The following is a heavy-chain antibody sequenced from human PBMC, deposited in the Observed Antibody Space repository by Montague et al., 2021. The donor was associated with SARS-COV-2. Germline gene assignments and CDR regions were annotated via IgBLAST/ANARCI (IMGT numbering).Heavy chain of an antibody. Sequence: SETLSLTCTVSGGSISSSSYYWGWIRQPPGKGLEWIGSIYYSGSTYYNPSLKSRVTISVDTSKNQFSLKLSSVTAADTAVYYCARSINLYDFWNGYYQGWFDPWGQGTLVTVSS. CDR1: GGSISSSSYY. V-gene: IGHV4-39*01. CDR2: IYYSGST. J-gene: IGHJ5*02. CDR3: ARSINLYDFWNGYYQGWFDP. D-gene: IGHD3-3*01.